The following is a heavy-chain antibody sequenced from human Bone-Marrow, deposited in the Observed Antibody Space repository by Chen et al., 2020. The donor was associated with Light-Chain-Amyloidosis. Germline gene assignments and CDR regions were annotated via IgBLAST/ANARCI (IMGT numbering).Heavy chain of an antibody. CDR3: ARDQVSYIGGNSSGPTGDWYFDL. CDR1: GFTFSSYA. V-gene: IGHV3-13*01. J-gene: IGHJ2*01. D-gene: IGHD6-19*01. Sequence: EVQLVESGGGLVQPGGSLRLSCAASGFTFSSYAMPWVRQATGKGLEWVSAIGTAGDTYYPGSVKGRFTISRENAKNSLYLQMNSLRAGDTAVYYCARDQVSYIGGNSSGPTGDWYFDLWGRGTLVTVSS. CDR2: IGTAGDT.